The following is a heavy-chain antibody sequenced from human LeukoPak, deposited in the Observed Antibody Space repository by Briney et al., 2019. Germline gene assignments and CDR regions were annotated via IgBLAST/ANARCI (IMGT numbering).Heavy chain of an antibody. CDR1: GYTFTSYY. V-gene: IGHV1-46*01. D-gene: IGHD2-2*01. CDR2: INPSGGST. J-gene: IGHJ6*03. Sequence: ASVKVSCKASGYTFTSYYMHWVRQAPGQGLEWMGIINPSGGSTSYAQKFQGRVTMTRDTSTSTVYMELSSLRSEDTAVYYCVRTSLGTIYYYYMDVWGKGTTVTVSS. CDR3: VRTSLGTIYYYYMDV.